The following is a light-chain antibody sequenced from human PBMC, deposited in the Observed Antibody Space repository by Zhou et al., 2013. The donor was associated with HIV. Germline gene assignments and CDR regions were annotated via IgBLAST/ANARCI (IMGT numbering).Light chain of an antibody. CDR2: EVS. V-gene: IGKV2D-29*02. J-gene: IGKJ1*01. Sequence: DIVMTQSPLSLPVTPGEPASISCRSSQSLLHSNGYNYLDWYLQKPGQSPQLLIYEVSNRFSGVPDRFSGSGSGTDFTLKISRVEAEDVGVYYCMQSIQLPRGWTFGQGTKVEIK. CDR1: QSLLHSNGYNY. CDR3: MQSIQLPRGWT.